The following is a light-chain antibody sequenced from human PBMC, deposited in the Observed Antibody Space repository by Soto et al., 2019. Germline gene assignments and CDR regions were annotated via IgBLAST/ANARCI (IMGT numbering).Light chain of an antibody. CDR3: QQYGSSPRP. Sequence: EIVLTQSPVTLSLSPGERATLSCRASQNVGSRYLAWYQQKPGQAPRLLIYGTSNRATGIPDRFSGSGSGTDFSLTISSLEPGDLAVYYCQQYGSSPRPFGPGTKVEIK. V-gene: IGKV3-20*01. J-gene: IGKJ1*01. CDR2: GTS. CDR1: QNVGSRY.